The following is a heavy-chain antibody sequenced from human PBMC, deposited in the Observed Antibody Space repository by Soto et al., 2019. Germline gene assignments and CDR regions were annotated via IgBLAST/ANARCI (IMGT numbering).Heavy chain of an antibody. CDR2: ITGSGGTT. CDR3: ASVDFGAYXXXXAY. V-gene: IGHV3-23*04. J-gene: IGHJ4*02. CDR1: GFTISSYA. Sequence: EVHLVESGGGLVQPGGSLRLSCAASGFTISSYAMSWVRQAPGKGLEWVSAITGSGGTTYYADSVKGRFTISRDNSKNXXXXQMDSLRXXXXXXXFCASVDFGAYXXXXAYWGQG. D-gene: IGHD4-17*01.